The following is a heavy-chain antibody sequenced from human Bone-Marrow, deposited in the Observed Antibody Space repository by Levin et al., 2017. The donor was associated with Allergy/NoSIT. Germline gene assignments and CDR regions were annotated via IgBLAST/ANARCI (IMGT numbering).Heavy chain of an antibody. CDR1: GFIFSNAW. J-gene: IGHJ4*02. CDR2: IKSNSDGGTI. V-gene: IGHV3-15*01. D-gene: IGHD6-13*01. CDR3: TTSPGSITVAGTPFDY. Sequence: GESLKISCTAFGFIFSNAWMSWVRQAPGKGLEWVGRIKSNSDGGTIDYAAPVKGRFTISRDDSKNTVFLQMNSLKTEDTAVYYCTTSPGSITVAGTPFDYWGQGTLVTVSS.